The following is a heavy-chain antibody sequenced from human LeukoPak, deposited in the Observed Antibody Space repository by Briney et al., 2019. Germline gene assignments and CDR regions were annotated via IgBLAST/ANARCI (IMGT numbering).Heavy chain of an antibody. CDR3: ANWEYYYDSSGYFQFDY. V-gene: IGHV3-23*01. Sequence: GGSLRLSCAASGFTFSSYAMSWVRQAPGKGLEWVSAISGNGGSTYYADSVKGRFTISRDNSKNTLYLQMNSLRAEDTAVYYCANWEYYYDSSGYFQFDYWGQGTLVTVSS. J-gene: IGHJ4*02. D-gene: IGHD3-22*01. CDR1: GFTFSSYA. CDR2: ISGNGGST.